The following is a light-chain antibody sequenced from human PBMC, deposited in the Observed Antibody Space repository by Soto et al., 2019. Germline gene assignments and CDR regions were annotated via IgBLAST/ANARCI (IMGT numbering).Light chain of an antibody. J-gene: IGLJ1*01. Sequence: ALTQPASVSGSPGQSITISCTGTSSDVGSYNLVSWYQQHPGKAPKLMIYEGSKRPSGVSNRFSGSKSGNTASLTISGLQAEDEADYYCCSYAGSTPYVFGTGTKVTVL. CDR1: SSDVGSYNL. CDR3: CSYAGSTPYV. V-gene: IGLV2-23*01. CDR2: EGS.